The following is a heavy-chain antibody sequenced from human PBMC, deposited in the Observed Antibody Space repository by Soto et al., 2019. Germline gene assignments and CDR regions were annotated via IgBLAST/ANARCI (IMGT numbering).Heavy chain of an antibody. CDR1: GGSISSYY. CDR3: ARTIQTHYGDYVYSDY. CDR2: IYYSGST. D-gene: IGHD4-17*01. V-gene: IGHV4-59*01. Sequence: QVQLQESGPGLVKPSETLSLTCTVSGGSISSYYWSWIRQPPGKGLEWIGYIYYSGSTNYNPSLKSRVTISVDTSKNQFSLKLSSVTAADTAVYYCARTIQTHYGDYVYSDYWGQGTLVTVSS. J-gene: IGHJ4*02.